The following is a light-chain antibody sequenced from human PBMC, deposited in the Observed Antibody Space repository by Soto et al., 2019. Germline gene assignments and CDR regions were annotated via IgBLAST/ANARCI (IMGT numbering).Light chain of an antibody. J-gene: IGKJ1*01. CDR1: QSVSTN. Sequence: EIVMTQSPATLSVSPGERVTLSCRASQSVSTNLAWYQQKPGQAPRLLIYGASTRATGIPARFSGSGSGSEFPLTISGLQSEDFAVYYCQHYTNWPPWTFGRGTKVEIK. CDR2: GAS. V-gene: IGKV3-15*01. CDR3: QHYTNWPPWT.